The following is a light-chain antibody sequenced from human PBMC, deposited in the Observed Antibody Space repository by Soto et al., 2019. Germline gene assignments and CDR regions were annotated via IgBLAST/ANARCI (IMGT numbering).Light chain of an antibody. CDR3: TSYAGGNNV. J-gene: IGLJ1*01. CDR2: EVN. CDR1: SSDVGGYNY. Sequence: QSVLTQPPSASGCPGQSVTISCTGTSSDVGGYNYVSWYQQHPGKVPKLMVYEVNKRPSGVPDRFSGSKSGNTASLTVSGLQAEDEADYYCTSYAGGNNVFGTGTKVTVL. V-gene: IGLV2-8*01.